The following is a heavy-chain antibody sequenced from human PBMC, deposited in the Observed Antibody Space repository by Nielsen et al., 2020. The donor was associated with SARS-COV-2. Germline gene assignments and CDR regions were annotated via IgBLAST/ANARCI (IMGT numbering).Heavy chain of an antibody. D-gene: IGHD2-2*01. CDR2: IYYSGST. CDR3: ARVAVVPAALTHENWFDP. CDR1: GGSISSGGYY. J-gene: IGHJ5*02. V-gene: IGHV4-61*08. Sequence: SETLSLTCTVSGGSISSGGYYWSWIRQHPGKGLEWIGYIYYSGSTNYNPSLKSRVTISVDTSKNQFSLKLSSVTAADTAVYYCARVAVVPAALTHENWFDPWGQGTLVTVSS.